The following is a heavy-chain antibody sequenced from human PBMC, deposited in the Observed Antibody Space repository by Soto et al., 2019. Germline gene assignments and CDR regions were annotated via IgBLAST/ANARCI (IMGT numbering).Heavy chain of an antibody. Sequence: ASVKVSCKASGYTFTGYYMHWVRQAPGQGLEWMGWINPNSGGTNYAQKFQGRVTMTRDTSISTAYMELSRLRSDGTAVYYCVRQQLVPGYYYGMDVWGQGTTVTVSS. V-gene: IGHV1-2*02. CDR3: VRQQLVPGYYYGMDV. CDR2: INPNSGGT. J-gene: IGHJ6*02. CDR1: GYTFTGYY. D-gene: IGHD6-13*01.